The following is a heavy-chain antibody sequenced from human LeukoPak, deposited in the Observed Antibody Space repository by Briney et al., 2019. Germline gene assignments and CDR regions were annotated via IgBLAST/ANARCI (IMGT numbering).Heavy chain of an antibody. CDR2: IYYSGST. Sequence: SETLSLTCAVSGGSLSGYYWNWIRQPPGKGLEWIGYIYYSGSTNYNPSLKSRVTISVDTSKNQFSLELSSVTAAGTAVYYCARDQSGGYSYGLDYWGQGSLVTVSS. CDR1: GGSLSGYY. J-gene: IGHJ4*02. D-gene: IGHD5-18*01. CDR3: ARDQSGGYSYGLDY. V-gene: IGHV4-59*01.